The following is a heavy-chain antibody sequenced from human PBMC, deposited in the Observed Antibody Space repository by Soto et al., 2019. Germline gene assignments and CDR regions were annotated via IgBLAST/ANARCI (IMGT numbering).Heavy chain of an antibody. CDR2: ISSDSRYI. V-gene: IGHV3-48*02. CDR3: ARINFVGFFFINVDVYDMHV. D-gene: IGHD2-21*01. CDR1: GFTLSNYA. Sequence: EVQLVESGGGLVQPGGSLRLSCAASGFTLSNYAVNWVRQAPGKGLEWVSYISSDSRYIYHGDSVKGRFTISRDNARNYVYLQMNSLRDEDTAVYYCARINFVGFFFINVDVYDMHVWGQGTPVTVSS. J-gene: IGHJ6*02.